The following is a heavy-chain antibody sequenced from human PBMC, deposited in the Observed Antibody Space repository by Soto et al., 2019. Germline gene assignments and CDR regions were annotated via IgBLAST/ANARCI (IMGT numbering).Heavy chain of an antibody. CDR3: TTGYCSSTSCYEDPFYYYYYYYMDV. CDR1: GFTFSNAW. V-gene: IGHV3-15*01. Sequence: GGSLRLSCAASGFTFSNAWMSWVRQAPGKGLEWVGRIKSKTDGGTTDYAAPVKGRFTISRDDSKNTLYLQMNSLKTEDTAVYYCTTGYCSSTSCYEDPFYYYYYYYMDVWGKGTTVTVSS. J-gene: IGHJ6*03. CDR2: IKSKTDGGTT. D-gene: IGHD2-2*01.